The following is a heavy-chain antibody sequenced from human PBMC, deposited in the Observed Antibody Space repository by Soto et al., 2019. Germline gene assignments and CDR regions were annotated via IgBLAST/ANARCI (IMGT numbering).Heavy chain of an antibody. CDR1: GYTFTSYA. J-gene: IGHJ3*02. Sequence: ASVKVSCKASGYTFTSYAMHWVRQAPGQRLEWMGWINAGNGNKKYSQKFQGRVTITRDTSASTAYMELSSLRSEDTAVYYCARERQGAFDIWGQGTMVTVSS. V-gene: IGHV1-3*01. CDR2: INAGNGNK. CDR3: ARERQGAFDI. D-gene: IGHD6-25*01.